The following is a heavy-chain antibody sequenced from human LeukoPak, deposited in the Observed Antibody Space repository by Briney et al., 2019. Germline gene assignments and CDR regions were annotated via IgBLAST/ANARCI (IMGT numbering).Heavy chain of an antibody. CDR1: GVSITSSSYY. CDR2: IRYSGSS. D-gene: IGHD5-24*01. Sequence: SETLSLTCPVSGVSITSSSYYWGWLRQPPGKGLEWIGSIRYSGSSNYNPSLKTRVTISLDTSKNQFSLRLSSVTAADTAVYFCGRHHRDGYTDPWGQGILVTVSS. CDR3: GRHHRDGYTDP. J-gene: IGHJ5*02. V-gene: IGHV4-39*01.